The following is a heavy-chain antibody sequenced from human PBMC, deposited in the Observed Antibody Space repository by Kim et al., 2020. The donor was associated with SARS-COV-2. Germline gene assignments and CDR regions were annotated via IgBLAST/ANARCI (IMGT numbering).Heavy chain of an antibody. CDR1: GFTFSSYS. Sequence: GGSLRLSCAASGFTFSSYSMNWIRQAPGKGPEWIAYIRSSDGTIEHADSVRGRFTISTDSATNSLYLQMNSLRAEDTAVYYCARDFIFAFDIWGQGTVVTVSS. CDR3: ARDFIFAFDI. CDR2: IRSSDGTI. J-gene: IGHJ3*02. D-gene: IGHD2-21*01. V-gene: IGHV3-48*01.